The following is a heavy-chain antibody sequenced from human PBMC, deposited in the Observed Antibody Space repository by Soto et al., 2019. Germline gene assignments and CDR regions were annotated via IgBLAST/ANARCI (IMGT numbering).Heavy chain of an antibody. D-gene: IGHD6-6*01. CDR1: GGSVRSGSYY. CDR3: ARGQLVRTFDY. CDR2: IYYSGST. Sequence: QVQLQEPGPGLVKPSETLSLTCTVSGGSVRSGSYYWSWIRQPPGKGLEWIGYIYYSGSTNYNPSLKSRVTISVDTSKNQFSLKLTSVTAADTAVYYCARGQLVRTFDYWGQGTLVTVSS. V-gene: IGHV4-61*01. J-gene: IGHJ4*02.